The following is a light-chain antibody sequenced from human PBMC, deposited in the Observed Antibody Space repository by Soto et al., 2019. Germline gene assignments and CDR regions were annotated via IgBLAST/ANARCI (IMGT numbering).Light chain of an antibody. CDR2: TAS. J-gene: IGKJ5*01. Sequence: DIQLTQSPSFLSASVGDRVTIACRASQGVSNYLAWYQQKPGKAPNLLIQTASKLQTEVPSRLSGSGSGTEFTLTISNLQPEYLATYDRQKRHSYPIAVGPGTR. V-gene: IGKV1-9*01. CDR3: QKRHSYPIA. CDR1: QGVSNY.